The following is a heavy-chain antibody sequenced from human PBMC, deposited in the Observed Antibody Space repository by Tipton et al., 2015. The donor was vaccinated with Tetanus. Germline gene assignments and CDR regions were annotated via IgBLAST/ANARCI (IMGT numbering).Heavy chain of an antibody. D-gene: IGHD3-22*01. Sequence: SLRLSCAASGFTFSSYGMHWVRQAPGKGLEWVAVIWYDGSNKYYADSVKGRFTISRDNSKNTLYLQMNGLRAEDTAVYYCARAPITMIVGGMDVWGQGTTVTVSS. CDR1: GFTFSSYG. V-gene: IGHV3-33*01. CDR2: IWYDGSNK. CDR3: ARAPITMIVGGMDV. J-gene: IGHJ6*02.